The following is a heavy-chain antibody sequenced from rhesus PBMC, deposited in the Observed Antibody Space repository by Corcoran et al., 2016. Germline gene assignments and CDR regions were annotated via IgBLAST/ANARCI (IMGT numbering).Heavy chain of an antibody. Sequence: QVQLQESGPGLVKPSETLSLTCAVSGYSISSGYDWGWIRQPPGKGLEYIGYINNRGSTYYNTYLKSRVTISKDTSKNQCSLKLSAVTAADTAVYYCARRDFWGQGVLVTVSS. CDR1: GYSISSGYD. J-gene: IGHJ5-2*01. CDR2: INNRGST. V-gene: IGHV4-99*01. CDR3: ARRDF.